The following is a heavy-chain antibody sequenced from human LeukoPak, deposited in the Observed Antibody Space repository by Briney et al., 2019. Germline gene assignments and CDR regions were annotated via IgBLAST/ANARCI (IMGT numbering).Heavy chain of an antibody. J-gene: IGHJ4*02. CDR3: TRVSWRGEIF. CDR2: ISRGGSPI. V-gene: IGHV3-48*03. Sequence: GGSLRLSCAASGFTFSSYEMNWVRQAPGKGLEWVSSISRGGSPIFYADSVRGRFTTSRDNAKKSLFLQMTSLRAEDTAVYYCTRVSWRGEIFWGQGTLVSVSS. D-gene: IGHD3-3*01. CDR1: GFTFSSYE.